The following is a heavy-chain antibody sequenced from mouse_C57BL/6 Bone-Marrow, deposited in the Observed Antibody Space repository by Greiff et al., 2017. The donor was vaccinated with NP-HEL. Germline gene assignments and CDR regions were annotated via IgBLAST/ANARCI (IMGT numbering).Heavy chain of an antibody. CDR3: AREWDGYPYYFDY. D-gene: IGHD2-3*01. CDR1: GFTFSDYY. V-gene: IGHV5-16*01. CDR2: INYDGSST. J-gene: IGHJ2*01. Sequence: EVHLVESEGGLVQPGSSMKLSCTASGFTFSDYYMAWVRQVPEKGLEWVANINYDGSSTYYLDSLKSRFIISRDNAKNILYLQMSMLKSEDTATDYWAREWDGYPYYFDYWGQGTTLTVSS.